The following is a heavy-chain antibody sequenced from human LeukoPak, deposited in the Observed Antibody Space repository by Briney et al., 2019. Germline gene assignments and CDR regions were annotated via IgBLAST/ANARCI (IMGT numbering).Heavy chain of an antibody. Sequence: GGSLRLSCAASGFTFSSYGMHWVRQAPGKGLEWVAVISYDGSNKYYADSVKGRFTISRDNSKNTLYLQMNSLRAEDTAVYYCAKDIELTPLDYWGQGTLVTVSS. V-gene: IGHV3-30*18. D-gene: IGHD1-26*01. CDR2: ISYDGSNK. J-gene: IGHJ4*02. CDR1: GFTFSSYG. CDR3: AKDIELTPLDY.